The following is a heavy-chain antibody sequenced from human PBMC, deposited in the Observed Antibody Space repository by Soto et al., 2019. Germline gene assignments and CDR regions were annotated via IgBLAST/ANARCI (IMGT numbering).Heavy chain of an antibody. J-gene: IGHJ6*03. CDR2: IYYSGST. CDR3: ARPLNYYYYMDV. Sequence: PSETLSLTCTVSGGSISSGTYYWGWIRQPPGKGLEWIGSIYYSGSTYYNPSLKSRVTISVDTSKNQFSLELSSVTATDTAVYYCARPLNYYYYMDVWGKGTTVTVSS. V-gene: IGHV4-39*01. CDR1: GGSISSGTYY.